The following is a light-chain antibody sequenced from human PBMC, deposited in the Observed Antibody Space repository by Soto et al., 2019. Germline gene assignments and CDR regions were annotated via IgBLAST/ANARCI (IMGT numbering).Light chain of an antibody. CDR2: MVS. CDR3: MQGTHWPRA. V-gene: IGKV2-30*01. CDR1: QSLVYSDGNTY. Sequence: VVMTQSPLSLPVTLGRPASISCRSRQSLVYSDGNTYLSWYQPRPGQSPRRLIYMVSNRDSGVPDRFSGSGSGADFTLKISRVEAVDVGAYYCMQGTHWPRAFGQGTRLEI. J-gene: IGKJ5*01.